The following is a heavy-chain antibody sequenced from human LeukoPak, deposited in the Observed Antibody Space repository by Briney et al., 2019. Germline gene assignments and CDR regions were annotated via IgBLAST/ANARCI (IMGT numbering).Heavy chain of an antibody. V-gene: IGHV5-51*01. Sequence: GEPLKISCKGSGYSFTRYWIGWVRQMPGKGLEWMGIIYPGDSDTRYSPSFQGQVTISADKSISTAYLQWSSLKASDTAIYYCARLQYSSAWGDYFDYWGQGTLVTVSS. CDR1: GYSFTRYW. D-gene: IGHD6-19*01. J-gene: IGHJ4*02. CDR3: ARLQYSSAWGDYFDY. CDR2: IYPGDSDT.